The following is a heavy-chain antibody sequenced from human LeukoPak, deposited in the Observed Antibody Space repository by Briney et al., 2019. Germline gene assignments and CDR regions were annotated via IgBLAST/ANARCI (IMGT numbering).Heavy chain of an antibody. CDR2: IYYSGTT. CDR3: ARWYSSSWYVGYFDY. J-gene: IGHJ4*02. D-gene: IGHD6-13*01. V-gene: IGHV4-39*01. CDR1: GGSISSDNYY. Sequence: SETLSLTCTVSGGSISSDNYYWGWIRQPPGKGLEWIGSIYYSGTTYYNPSLKSRVTISVDTSKNQFSLKLSSVTAADTAVYYCARWYSSSWYVGYFDYWGQGTLVTVSS.